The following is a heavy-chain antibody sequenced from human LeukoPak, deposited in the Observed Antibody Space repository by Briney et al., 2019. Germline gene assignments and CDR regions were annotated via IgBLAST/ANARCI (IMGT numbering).Heavy chain of an antibody. J-gene: IGHJ4*02. D-gene: IGHD4-11*01. CDR1: GFTFSSYA. CDR2: ISGSGGNT. Sequence: GGSLRLSCAASGFTFSSYAMSWVRQAPGKGLEWVSAISGSGGNTYYADSVKGRFTISRDNSKNTLYLQMNSLRAEDTAIYYCASHISTVTTTGSDSWGQGTLVTVSS. CDR3: ASHISTVTTTGSDS. V-gene: IGHV3-23*01.